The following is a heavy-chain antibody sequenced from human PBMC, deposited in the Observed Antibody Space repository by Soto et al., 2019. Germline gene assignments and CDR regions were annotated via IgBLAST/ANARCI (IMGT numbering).Heavy chain of an antibody. CDR3: ARADRPDYIWGSYRDREALRGFDP. CDR1: GFTFSDYY. V-gene: IGHV3-11*01. J-gene: IGHJ5*02. CDR2: SSSSGSTI. D-gene: IGHD3-16*02. Sequence: QVQLVEAGGGLVKPGGSLRLSCAASGFTFSDYYMSWIRQAPGKGLEWVSYSSSSGSTIYYADSVKGRFTISRDNAKNSLYLQMNSLRAEDTAVYYCARADRPDYIWGSYRDREALRGFDPWGQGTLVTVSS.